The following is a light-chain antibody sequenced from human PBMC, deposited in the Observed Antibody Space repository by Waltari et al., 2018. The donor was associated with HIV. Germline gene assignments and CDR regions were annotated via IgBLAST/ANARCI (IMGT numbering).Light chain of an antibody. CDR1: DTDFSLYKF. CDR3: ASFTGDNTVM. Sequence: AVTQPASVSGLPGQSTTISCTGDDTDFSLYKFVSWYQQPSGKPPRLILYDVDSRASGVSDRFSGSMSVNTPSLTISGLRAEDEGHYYCASFTGDNTVMFGGGTEVTVL. J-gene: IGLJ3*02. CDR2: DVD. V-gene: IGLV2-14*03.